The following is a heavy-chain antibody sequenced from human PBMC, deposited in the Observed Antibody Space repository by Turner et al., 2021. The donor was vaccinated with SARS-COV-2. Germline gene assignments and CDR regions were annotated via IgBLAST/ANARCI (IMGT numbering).Heavy chain of an antibody. CDR3: AKQGDYGSGYFDY. V-gene: IGHV3-23*01. J-gene: IGHJ4*02. CDR2: ISGSGGST. CDR1: GFTLRSYA. Sequence: EVQLLESGGGLVPPGGSLRLSCAASGFTLRSYAMSWVRQAPGKGREWVSAISGSGGSTYYADSVKGRFTISRDNSKNTLYLQMNSLRAEDTAVYYCAKQGDYGSGYFDYWGQGTLVTVSS. D-gene: IGHD3-10*01.